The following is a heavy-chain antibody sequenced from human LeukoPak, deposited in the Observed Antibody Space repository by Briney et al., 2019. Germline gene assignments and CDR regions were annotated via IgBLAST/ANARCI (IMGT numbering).Heavy chain of an antibody. CDR2: ISYSGNT. CDR1: GGSISSNY. Sequence: SETLSLTCTVSGGSISSNYWSWIRQPPGKGLEWIGYISYSGNTNYDPSLKSRVTISVDTSKNQFSLELSSVTAADTAVYYCARVRKTQIYNYGSLDYYYYMDVWGKGTTVTVSS. D-gene: IGHD5-18*01. J-gene: IGHJ6*03. CDR3: ARVRKTQIYNYGSLDYYYYMDV. V-gene: IGHV4-59*01.